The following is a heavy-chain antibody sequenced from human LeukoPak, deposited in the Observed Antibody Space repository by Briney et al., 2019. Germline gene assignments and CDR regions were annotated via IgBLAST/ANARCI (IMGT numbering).Heavy chain of an antibody. D-gene: IGHD4/OR15-4a*01. CDR3: ARLSPYGGYDYYYGMDV. V-gene: IGHV4-39*01. CDR2: IYYSGST. CDR1: GGSISSSSYY. J-gene: IGHJ6*02. Sequence: PSETLSLTCIVSGGSISSSSYYWGWILQPPGKGLEWIGSIYYSGSTYYNPSLKSRVTISVDTSKNQFSLKLSSVTAADTAVYYCARLSPYGGYDYYYGMDVWGQGTTVTVSS.